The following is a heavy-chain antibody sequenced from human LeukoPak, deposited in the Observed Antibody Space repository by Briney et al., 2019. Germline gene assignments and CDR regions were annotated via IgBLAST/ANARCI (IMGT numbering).Heavy chain of an antibody. J-gene: IGHJ4*02. V-gene: IGHV3-21*01. D-gene: IGHD3-10*01. CDR1: GFTFSSQA. CDR3: ASGITIRDLDY. Sequence: GGSLRLSCAASGFTFSSQAMTWVRQAPGKGLEWVSSISSSSSYIFYADSVKGRFTISRDNAKNSLFLQMISLRAEDTAVYYCASGITIRDLDYWGQGTLVTVSS. CDR2: ISSSSSYI.